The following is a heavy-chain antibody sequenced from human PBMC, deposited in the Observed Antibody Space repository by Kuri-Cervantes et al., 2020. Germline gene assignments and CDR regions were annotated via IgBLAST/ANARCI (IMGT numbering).Heavy chain of an antibody. CDR2: IYSGGST. CDR3: AKDMVTRDY. D-gene: IGHD2-21*02. Sequence: GGSLGLSCAASGFTVSSNYMSWVRQAPGKGLEWVLVIYSGGSTYYADSVKGRFTITRDNSKNTLYLQMNSLRAEDTAVYYCAKDMVTRDYWGQGTLVTVSS. J-gene: IGHJ4*02. CDR1: GFTVSSNY. V-gene: IGHV3-66*01.